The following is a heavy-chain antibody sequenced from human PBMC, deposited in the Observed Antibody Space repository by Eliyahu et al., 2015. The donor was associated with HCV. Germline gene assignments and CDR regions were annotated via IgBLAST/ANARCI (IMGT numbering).Heavy chain of an antibody. CDR1: GFTLSNYG. V-gene: IGHV3-64*01. D-gene: IGHD1-1*01. CDR3: ARGGSNDIRYYGVDV. J-gene: IGHJ6*02. CDR2: ISRSGGST. Sequence: EVQLVESGGGMVQPGGSLRLSCTASGFTLSNYGIHWVREAPGKGLEYVSGISRSGGSTYYANSVKGRFTISRDNSKNTLYLLMGSLRAEDMAVYYCARGGSNDIRYYGVDVWGQGTTVTVSS.